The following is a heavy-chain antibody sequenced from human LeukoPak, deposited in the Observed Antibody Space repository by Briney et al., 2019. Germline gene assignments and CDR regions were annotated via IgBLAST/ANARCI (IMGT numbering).Heavy chain of an antibody. CDR1: GGSISSYY. CDR2: IYTSGST. Sequence: KPSETLSLTCTVSGGSISSYYWSWIRQPAGKGLEWIGRIYTSGSTNYNPSLKSRVTMSVDTSKSQFSLKLSSVTAADTAVYYCARDIYGGNSQYNWFDPWGQGTLVTVSS. V-gene: IGHV4-4*07. CDR3: ARDIYGGNSQYNWFDP. J-gene: IGHJ5*02. D-gene: IGHD4-23*01.